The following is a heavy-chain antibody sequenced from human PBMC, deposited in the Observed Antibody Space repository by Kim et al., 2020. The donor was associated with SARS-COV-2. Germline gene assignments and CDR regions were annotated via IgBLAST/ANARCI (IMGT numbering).Heavy chain of an antibody. CDR1: GLSFDSSA. J-gene: IGHJ6*02. Sequence: GGSLRLSCAASGLSFDSSAMNWVRQAPAKGLEWVAVISYDGRNKDYADSVKGRFTISRDNSKSTLYLQMSSLRVEDTAVYYCARGNYYESVSLSDYYNGMDAWGQGTTVTVSS. CDR3: ARGNYYESVSLSDYYNGMDA. V-gene: IGHV3-30-3*01. D-gene: IGHD3-10*01. CDR2: ISYDGRNK.